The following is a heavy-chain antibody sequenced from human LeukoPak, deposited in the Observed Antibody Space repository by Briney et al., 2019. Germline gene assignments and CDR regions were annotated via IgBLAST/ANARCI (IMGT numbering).Heavy chain of an antibody. CDR1: GGSISSYY. V-gene: IGHV4-39*07. CDR3: ARLLQAYYYDSSGYYYFDY. D-gene: IGHD3-22*01. Sequence: SETLSLTCTVSGGSISSYYWGWIRQPPGKGLEWIGSIYYNGSTYYNPSLKSRVTISVDTSKNQFSLKLSSVTAADTAVYYCARLLQAYYYDSSGYYYFDYWGQGTLVTVSS. CDR2: IYYNGST. J-gene: IGHJ4*02.